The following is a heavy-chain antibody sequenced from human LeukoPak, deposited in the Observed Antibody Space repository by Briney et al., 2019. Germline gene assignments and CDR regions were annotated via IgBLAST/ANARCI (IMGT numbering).Heavy chain of an antibody. V-gene: IGHV3-23*01. Sequence: PGASLRLSCAASGFTFSNYAMSWVRQAPGKGLEWVSAIFGSGGSTYYADSVKGRFTVSRDNSKSTLYLQMNSLRAEDTALYYCAKWGDYDVLTGYVLDYWGQGTLVTVSS. J-gene: IGHJ4*02. CDR1: GFTFSNYA. CDR2: IFGSGGST. CDR3: AKWGDYDVLTGYVLDY. D-gene: IGHD3-9*01.